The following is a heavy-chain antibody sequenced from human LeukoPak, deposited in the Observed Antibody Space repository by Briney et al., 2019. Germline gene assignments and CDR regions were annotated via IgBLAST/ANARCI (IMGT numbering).Heavy chain of an antibody. CDR3: LIGTLDY. CDR1: GFTFSSYG. Sequence: GGSLRLACAASGFTFSSYGMHWVRQAPGKGLEWVAFIRYDGSNKYYADSVKGRFTISRDNSKNTLYLQMNSLRAEDTAVYYCLIGTLDYWGQGTLVTVSS. V-gene: IGHV3-30*02. J-gene: IGHJ4*02. D-gene: IGHD1-1*01. CDR2: IRYDGSNK.